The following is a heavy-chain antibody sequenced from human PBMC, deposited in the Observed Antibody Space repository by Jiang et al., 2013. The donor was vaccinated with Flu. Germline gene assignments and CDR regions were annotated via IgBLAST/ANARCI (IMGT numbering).Heavy chain of an antibody. CDR1: GFSLSTSGVG. Sequence: KPTQTLTLTCTFSGFSLSTSGVGVGWIRQPPGKALEWLALIYWNDDKRYSPSLKSRLTITKDTSKNQVVLTMTNMDPVDTATYYCAHKGWLRFFGYWGQGTLVTVSS. D-gene: IGHD5-12*01. CDR3: AHKGWLRFFGY. CDR2: IYWNDDK. V-gene: IGHV2-5*01. J-gene: IGHJ4*02.